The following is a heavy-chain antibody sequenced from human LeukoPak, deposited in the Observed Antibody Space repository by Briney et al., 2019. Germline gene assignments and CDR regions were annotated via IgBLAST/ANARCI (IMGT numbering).Heavy chain of an antibody. CDR3: AKGKAWGTNPRFDY. CDR1: GFAFSSYG. D-gene: IGHD2-8*01. CDR2: IHYDSSTE. J-gene: IGHJ4*02. V-gene: IGHV3-30*02. Sequence: PGGSLRLSCAASGFAFSSYGMHWVRQAPGKGLEWVAYIHYDSSTEDYADSVKGRFTISRDNSKNTLYLQMNSLRAEDTAVYYCAKGKAWGTNPRFDYWGQGTLVTVSS.